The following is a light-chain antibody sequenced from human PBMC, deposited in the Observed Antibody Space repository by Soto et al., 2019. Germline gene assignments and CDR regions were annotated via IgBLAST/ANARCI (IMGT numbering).Light chain of an antibody. J-gene: IGKJ1*01. CDR1: QGISTY. CDR3: QQLNSYPL. Sequence: IQLTQSPSSLSASVGDRVTITCRASQGISTYLAWYQQKPGKAPSLLIYAASTLQSGVPSRFSGSGSGTDFTLTISGLRPEDFATYYCQQLNSYPLFGQGTKVEIK. V-gene: IGKV1-9*01. CDR2: AAS.